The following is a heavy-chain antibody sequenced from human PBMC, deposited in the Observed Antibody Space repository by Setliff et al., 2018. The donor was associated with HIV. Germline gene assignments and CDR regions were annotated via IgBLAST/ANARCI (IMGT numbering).Heavy chain of an antibody. V-gene: IGHV3-9*01. Sequence: SLRLSCAASGFTFDDYAMHWVRQAPGKGLEWVSGISWNSGSIGYADSVKGRFTISRDNSNNRLYLQMNSLTAEDTALYYCTQDRARSIVALFDSWGQGTLVTVSS. CDR2: ISWNSGSI. J-gene: IGHJ5*01. CDR1: GFTFDDYA. CDR3: TQDRARSIVALFDS. D-gene: IGHD5-12*01.